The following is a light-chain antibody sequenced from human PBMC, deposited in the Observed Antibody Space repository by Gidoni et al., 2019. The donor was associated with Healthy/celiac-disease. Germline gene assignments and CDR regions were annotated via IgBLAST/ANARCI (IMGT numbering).Light chain of an antibody. CDR3: QQPQG. Sequence: EIVLTQSPATLSLSPGERATLSCRASQSVSSYLAWYHQKPGQAPRLLIYDASNRATGIPARFSGSGSGTDFTLTISSLEPEDFAVYYCQQPQGFGPGTKVDIK. CDR1: QSVSSY. CDR2: DAS. J-gene: IGKJ3*01. V-gene: IGKV3-11*01.